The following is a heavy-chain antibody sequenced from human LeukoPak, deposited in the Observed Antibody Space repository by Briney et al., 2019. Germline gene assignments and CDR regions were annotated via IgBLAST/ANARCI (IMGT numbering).Heavy chain of an antibody. D-gene: IGHD6-6*01. CDR2: IYYSGNT. CDR3: AREYSSSSVLDAFDI. Sequence: SETLSLTCTVSGVSISTYWSRIRQPPGKGLEWIGYIYYSGNTNYNPSLKSRVTISVDTSRTQFSLKLSSVTAADTAVYYCAREYSSSSVLDAFDIWGQGTMVTVSS. CDR1: GVSISTY. J-gene: IGHJ3*02. V-gene: IGHV4-59*01.